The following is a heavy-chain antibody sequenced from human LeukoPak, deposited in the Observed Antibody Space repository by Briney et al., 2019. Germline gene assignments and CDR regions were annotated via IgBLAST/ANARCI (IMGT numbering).Heavy chain of an antibody. D-gene: IGHD6-13*01. CDR3: ARRSSWYVYYYYYYYMDV. CDR1: GYTFTSYG. J-gene: IGHJ6*03. Sequence: ASVKVSCKASGYTFTSYGISWVRQAPGQGLEWMGWISAYNGNTNYAQKLQGRVTMTTDTSTSIAYMELRSLRSDDTAVYYCARRSSWYVYYYYYYYMDVWGKGTTVTISS. V-gene: IGHV1-18*01. CDR2: ISAYNGNT.